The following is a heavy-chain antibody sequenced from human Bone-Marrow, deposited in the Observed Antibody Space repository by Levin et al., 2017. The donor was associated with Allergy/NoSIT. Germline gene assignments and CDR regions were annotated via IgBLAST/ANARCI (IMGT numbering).Heavy chain of an antibody. V-gene: IGHV4-31*03. D-gene: IGHD5-24*01. J-gene: IGHJ4*02. CDR2: IYYSGNN. CDR3: AREDGYVFDY. Sequence: SQTLSLTCSLSGGSISTGGFHWSWVRQRPGKGLEWIGYIYYSGNNYYNPSLQSRLSISIDTPKNQFTLRLTSVTAADTAVYYCAREDGYVFDYWGQGTLVTVSS. CDR1: GGSISTGGFH.